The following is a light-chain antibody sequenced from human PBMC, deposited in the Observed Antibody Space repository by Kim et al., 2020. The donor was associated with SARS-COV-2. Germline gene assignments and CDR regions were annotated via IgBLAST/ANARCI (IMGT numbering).Light chain of an antibody. CDR1: QGISSY. V-gene: IGKV1-39*01. J-gene: IGKJ1*01. Sequence: DIQMTQSPSYLTASVGDTVTITCRTSQGISSYLNWYQQKPGRAPKLLIFGAATLQSEVPPRFSGSGSGTDFTLTISSLQPEDFATYFCQQGYSAPWTFGQGTKVEI. CDR3: QQGYSAPWT. CDR2: GAA.